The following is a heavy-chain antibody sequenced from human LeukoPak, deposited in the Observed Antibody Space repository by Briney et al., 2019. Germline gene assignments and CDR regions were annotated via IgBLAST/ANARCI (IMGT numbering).Heavy chain of an antibody. D-gene: IGHD6-19*01. J-gene: IGHJ4*02. V-gene: IGHV3-48*03. CDR2: ISSSGSTI. CDR1: GFTFSSYE. Sequence: GGSLRLSCAASGFTFSSYEMNWVRQAPGKGLEWVSYISSSGSTIYYADSVKGRFTISRDNAKNSLYLQMNSLRAEDTAVYYCARGSGWYKGYYFDYWGQGTLVTVSS. CDR3: ARGSGWYKGYYFDY.